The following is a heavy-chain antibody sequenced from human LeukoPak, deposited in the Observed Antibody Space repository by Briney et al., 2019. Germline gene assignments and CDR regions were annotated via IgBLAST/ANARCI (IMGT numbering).Heavy chain of an antibody. Sequence: GGSLRLPCAASGCTFSIYAMSWVRQTPGKGLEWVSSITSRDGTTYYADSVKGRFTISRDNSENTLYLQMNSLRAEDSALYYCARDRPHYYGSDGHYYRRDGDYWGQGTLVTVSS. CDR2: ITSRDGTT. CDR3: ARDRPHYYGSDGHYYRRDGDY. D-gene: IGHD3-22*01. J-gene: IGHJ4*02. CDR1: GCTFSIYA. V-gene: IGHV3-23*01.